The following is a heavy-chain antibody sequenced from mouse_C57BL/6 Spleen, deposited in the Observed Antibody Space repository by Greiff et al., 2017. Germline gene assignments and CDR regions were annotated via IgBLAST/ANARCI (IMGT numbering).Heavy chain of an antibody. V-gene: IGHV1-23*01. CDR1: GYTFTDYE. Sequence: QVQLQQSGAELVRPGASVKLSCKASGYTFTDYEMHCVKQTPVHGLAWIGAIDPETCGTAYNQKFKGKATLTADTSSSTAYMELRILTSVDSSVYYCTRQAYDGYSLFDYWGQGTTLTVSS. CDR2: IDPETCGT. J-gene: IGHJ2*01. CDR3: TRQAYDGYSLFDY. D-gene: IGHD2-3*01.